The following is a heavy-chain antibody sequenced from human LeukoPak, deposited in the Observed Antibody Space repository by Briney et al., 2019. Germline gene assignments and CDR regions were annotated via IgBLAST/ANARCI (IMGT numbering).Heavy chain of an antibody. Sequence: GGSLRLSCAASGFTFTNAWMNWVRQAPGKGLEWISYIDSDTYGNTIYYPHTVKSRFTISRDNAKNSLYLQMDSLRDEDTAVYYCARDRDYAFDYWGQGTLVTVSS. V-gene: IGHV3-48*02. CDR3: ARDRDYAFDY. D-gene: IGHD4-17*01. J-gene: IGHJ4*02. CDR1: GFTFTNAW. CDR2: IDSDTYGNTI.